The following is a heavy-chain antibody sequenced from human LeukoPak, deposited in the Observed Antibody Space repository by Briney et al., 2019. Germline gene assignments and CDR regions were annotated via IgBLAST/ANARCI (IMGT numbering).Heavy chain of an antibody. D-gene: IGHD7-27*01. CDR3: ARGGWGFSTVYGMDV. CDR2: ISSSSSYI. J-gene: IGHJ6*02. V-gene: IGHV3-21*01. Sequence: GGSLRLSCAASGFTFSSYSMNWVRQAPGKGLEWVSSISSSSSYIYYADSVKGRFTISRDNAKDSLYLQMNSLRAEDTAVYYCARGGWGFSTVYGMDVWGQGTTVTVSS. CDR1: GFTFSSYS.